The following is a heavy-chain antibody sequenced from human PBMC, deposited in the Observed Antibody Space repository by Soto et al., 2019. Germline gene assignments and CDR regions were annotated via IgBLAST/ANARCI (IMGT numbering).Heavy chain of an antibody. CDR3: ARNGTYGTSLSHYTGMDV. D-gene: IGHD1-1*01. CDR2: IVPMLGTP. Sequence: VQLVQSGAEVKEPGSSVRVSCKASGGSFSNFIMNWVRQTPGQGLEWMGGIVPMLGTPTYAEKFKGRVTISATGSTSTAYMELTSLRSEDTAIYYCARNGTYGTSLSHYTGMDVWGQGTTVTVS. V-gene: IGHV1-69*16. CDR1: GGSFSNFI. J-gene: IGHJ6*02.